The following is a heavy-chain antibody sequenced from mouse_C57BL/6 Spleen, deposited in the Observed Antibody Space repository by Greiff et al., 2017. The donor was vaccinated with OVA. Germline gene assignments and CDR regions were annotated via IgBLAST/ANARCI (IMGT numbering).Heavy chain of an antibody. CDR2: ILPGSGST. V-gene: IGHV1-9*01. J-gene: IGHJ2*01. D-gene: IGHD2-12*01. CDR3: ARKDDDDDGHYFDY. CDR1: GYTFTGYW. Sequence: VQLQQSGAELLKPGASVKLSCQATGYTFTGYWIAWVKQRPGHGLEWIGEILPGSGSTNYNEKFKGKATFTADTSSNTAYMQLSSLTTEDSAIYYCARKDDDDDGHYFDYWGQGTTLTVSS.